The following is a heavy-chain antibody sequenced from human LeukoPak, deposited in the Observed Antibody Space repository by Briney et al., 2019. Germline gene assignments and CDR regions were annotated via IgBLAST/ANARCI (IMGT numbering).Heavy chain of an antibody. CDR1: GSTFSSYA. V-gene: IGHV3-23*01. Sequence: GGSLRLSCAASGSTFSSYAMSWVRQAPGKGLEWVSGISGSGGSTHYADSVKGRFTISRDNSKNTLYLQMNSLRAEDTALYYCAKDPTHYRVWDYYETIGLSYWGQGTLVTVSS. CDR3: AKDPTHYRVWDYYETIGLSY. CDR2: ISGSGGST. J-gene: IGHJ4*02. D-gene: IGHD3-22*01.